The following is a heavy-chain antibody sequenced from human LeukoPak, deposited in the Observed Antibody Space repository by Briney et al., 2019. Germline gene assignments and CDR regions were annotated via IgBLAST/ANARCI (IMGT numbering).Heavy chain of an antibody. CDR1: GGSFTKFV. Sequence: SVTVSCKASGGSFTKFVISWVRQGPGQGLEWMGKVLPIFGTTHYAQKFLGRVTISADNSTSTAYMELSSLRSDDTAVYYCVRRFYYDSSGYSEIWGQGSQVTVSS. CDR2: VLPIFGTT. V-gene: IGHV1-69*06. D-gene: IGHD3-22*01. CDR3: VRRFYYDSSGYSEI. J-gene: IGHJ4*02.